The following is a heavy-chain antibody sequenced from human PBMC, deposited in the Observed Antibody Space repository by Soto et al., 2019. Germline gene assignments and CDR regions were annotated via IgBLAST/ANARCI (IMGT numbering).Heavy chain of an antibody. Sequence: EAQLVESGGNLVQPGRSLRLSCAASGFTFDDFAMHWVRRGPGKGLEWVSGLSWHSGDIGYADSVRGRFTISRDNAKNSLSLQMNTLTADDTAFYYXVXGNGGALAXPFDLWGQGTLVTVSS. V-gene: IGHV3-9*01. CDR2: LSWHSGDI. CDR3: VXGNGGALAXPFDL. CDR1: GFTFDDFA. J-gene: IGHJ4*02. D-gene: IGHD6-19*01.